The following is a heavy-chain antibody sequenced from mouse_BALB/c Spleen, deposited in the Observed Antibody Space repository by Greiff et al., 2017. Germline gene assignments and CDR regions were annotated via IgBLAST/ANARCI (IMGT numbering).Heavy chain of an antibody. CDR1: GFTFSSYG. CDR3: AREVLLRPYAMDY. CDR2: INSNGGST. J-gene: IGHJ4*01. Sequence: VKLVESGGGLVQPGGSLKLSCAASGFTFSSYGMSWVRQTPDKRLELVATINSNGGSTYYPDSVKGRFTISRDNAKNTLYLQMSSLKSEDTAMYYCAREVLLRPYAMDYWGQGTSVTVSS. D-gene: IGHD1-1*01. V-gene: IGHV5-6-3*01.